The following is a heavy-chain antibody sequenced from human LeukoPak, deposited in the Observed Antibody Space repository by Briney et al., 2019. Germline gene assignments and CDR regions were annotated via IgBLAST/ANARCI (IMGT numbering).Heavy chain of an antibody. J-gene: IGHJ3*02. CDR3: ARGDGYNYHTEAFDI. D-gene: IGHD5-24*01. Sequence: GASVKVSCKASGGTFSSYAISWVRQAPGQGLEWMGGIIPIFGTANYAQKFQGRVTITTDESTSTAYMELSSLRSEDTAVYYCARGDGYNYHTEAFDIWGQGTMVTVSS. V-gene: IGHV1-69*05. CDR2: IIPIFGTA. CDR1: GGTFSSYA.